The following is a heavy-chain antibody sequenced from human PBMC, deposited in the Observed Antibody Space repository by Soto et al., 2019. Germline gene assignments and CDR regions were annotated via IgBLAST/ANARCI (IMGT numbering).Heavy chain of an antibody. V-gene: IGHV5-10-1*01. J-gene: IGHJ4*02. CDR3: ASLYCSSTSCLVDY. CDR2: IDPSDSYT. D-gene: IGHD2-2*01. Sequence: GESLKISCKGSEYSFTSYWMSWVRQMPGKGLEWMGRIDPSDSYTNYSPSFQVHVSISADKSISTAYLQWSSLKASDTAMYYCASLYCSSTSCLVDYWGQGTLVTVS. CDR1: EYSFTSYW.